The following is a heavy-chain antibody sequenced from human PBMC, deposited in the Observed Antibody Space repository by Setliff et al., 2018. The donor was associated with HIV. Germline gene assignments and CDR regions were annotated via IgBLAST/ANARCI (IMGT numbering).Heavy chain of an antibody. Sequence: GSLRLSCAASELTFSNYAMTWVRQAPGKGLEWVSSLSGSGGSTYYADSVKGRFTISRDNSKNTLYLRMNSLRAEDTAVYYCARKFRPGHGVDVWGQGTTVTVSS. V-gene: IGHV3-23*01. CDR2: LSGSGGST. CDR1: ELTFSNYA. CDR3: ARKFRPGHGVDV. D-gene: IGHD3-10*01. J-gene: IGHJ6*02.